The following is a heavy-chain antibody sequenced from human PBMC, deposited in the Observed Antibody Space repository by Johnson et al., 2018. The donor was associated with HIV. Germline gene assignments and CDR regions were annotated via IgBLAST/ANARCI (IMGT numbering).Heavy chain of an antibody. CDR1: GFTFSSYA. J-gene: IGHJ3*02. V-gene: IGHV3-64*01. D-gene: IGHD6-6*01. CDR3: ARAGGSSLAFDI. CDR2: ISSNGGST. Sequence: VQLVESGGGLVQPGGSLRLSCAASGFTFSSYAMHWVRQAPGKGLESVSAISSNGGSTYYANSVTGRFTISRDNSKNTRYLQMGSLRAEDMAVYYCARAGGSSLAFDIWGQGTMVTVSS.